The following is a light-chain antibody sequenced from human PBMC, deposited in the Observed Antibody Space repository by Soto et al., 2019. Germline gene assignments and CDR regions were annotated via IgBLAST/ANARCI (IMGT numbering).Light chain of an antibody. V-gene: IGKV1-17*01. Sequence: DIQMTQSPSSLSASVGDRVTITCRASQDIGNNLGWYQQKPGNAPRRLIYAASSLQSGVPSRFSGSGSGTEFTLTISSLQPEDFATYYFLQHYTYLWTFGQGTKVDIK. CDR1: QDIGNN. J-gene: IGKJ1*01. CDR2: AAS. CDR3: LQHYTYLWT.